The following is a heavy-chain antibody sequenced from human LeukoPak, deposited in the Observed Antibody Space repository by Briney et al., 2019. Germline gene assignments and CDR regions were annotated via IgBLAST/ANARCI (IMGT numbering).Heavy chain of an antibody. CDR1: GFTVSSKY. D-gene: IGHD3-22*01. Sequence: PGGSLRLSCAASGFTVSSKYMSWVRQAPGKGLEWVSVIYSGGSTYYADSVKGRFTISRDNSKNTVYLQMNSLRAEDTAVYYCARDCSASSSDYYPLGYWGQGILVTVSS. CDR2: IYSGGST. V-gene: IGHV3-66*01. J-gene: IGHJ4*02. CDR3: ARDCSASSSDYYPLGY.